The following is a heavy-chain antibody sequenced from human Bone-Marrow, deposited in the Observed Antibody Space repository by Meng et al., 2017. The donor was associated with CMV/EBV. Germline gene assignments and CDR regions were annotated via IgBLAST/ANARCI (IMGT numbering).Heavy chain of an antibody. D-gene: IGHD6-6*01. CDR3: ASSLGHPLAARPFYFDF. CDR2: IFYNGSA. CDR1: GGSITTNY. Sequence: LRLSCTVSGGSITTNYYTWIRQPPGKGLEWIGYIFYNGSANYNPSLKSRVTISVHTSKNQFSLRLSSVTAADTAVYFCASSLGHPLAARPFYFDFWAQGTLVTVSS. J-gene: IGHJ4*02. V-gene: IGHV4-59*01.